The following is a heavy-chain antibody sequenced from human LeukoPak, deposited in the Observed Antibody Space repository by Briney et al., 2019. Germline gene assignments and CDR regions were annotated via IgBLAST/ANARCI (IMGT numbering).Heavy chain of an antibody. D-gene: IGHD3-3*01. CDR1: GGFFSGYY. CDR3: ARESQGYYDFWSGYYYYYYYMDV. CDR2: INHSGST. Sequence: SETLSLTCAVYGGFFSGYYWSWIRQPPGKGLEWIGEINHSGSTNYNPSLKSRVTISVDTSKNQFSLKLSSVTAADTAVYYCARESQGYYDFWSGYYYYYYYMDVWGKGTTVTVSS. V-gene: IGHV4-34*01. J-gene: IGHJ6*03.